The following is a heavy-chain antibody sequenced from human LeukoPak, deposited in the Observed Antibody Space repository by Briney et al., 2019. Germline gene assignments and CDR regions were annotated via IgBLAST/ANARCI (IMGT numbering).Heavy chain of an antibody. Sequence: GGSLRLSCAASGFTFSSYAMSWVRQAPGKGLECVSANSGSGGSTYYADSVKGRFTISRDNAKNTLYLQMNSLRAEDTAVYYCARHPVAVAGAYYYYYMDVWGKGTTVTVSS. J-gene: IGHJ6*03. CDR2: NSGSGGST. D-gene: IGHD6-19*01. CDR3: ARHPVAVAGAYYYYYMDV. CDR1: GFTFSSYA. V-gene: IGHV3-23*01.